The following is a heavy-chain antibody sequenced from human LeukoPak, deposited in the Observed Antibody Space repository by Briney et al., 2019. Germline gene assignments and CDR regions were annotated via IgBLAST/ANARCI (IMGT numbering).Heavy chain of an antibody. CDR2: ITSSGGST. Sequence: GGPLRLFCSASGFTFSSNAMHWVRQAPGKGLEYVSAITSSGGSTYYADSVKGRFTISRDNAKNTLYLQMSSLRAEDTAVYYCVKSSGGSYLNWGQGALVTVSS. CDR3: VKSSGGSYLN. J-gene: IGHJ1*01. D-gene: IGHD2-15*01. CDR1: GFTFSSNA. V-gene: IGHV3-64D*09.